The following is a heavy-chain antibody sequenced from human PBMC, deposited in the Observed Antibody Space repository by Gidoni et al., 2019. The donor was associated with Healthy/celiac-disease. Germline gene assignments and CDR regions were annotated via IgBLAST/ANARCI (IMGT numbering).Heavy chain of an antibody. CDR1: GYSFTSYW. J-gene: IGHJ4*02. CDR3: ARERTDYYDSSGYVRIFDY. Sequence: EVQLVQSGAEVKKPGESLRISCKGSGYSFTSYWISWVRQMPGKGLEWMGRIDPSDSYTNYSPSFQGHVTISADKSISTAYLQWSSLKASDTAMYYCARERTDYYDSSGYVRIFDYWGQGTLVTVSS. D-gene: IGHD3-22*01. CDR2: IDPSDSYT. V-gene: IGHV5-10-1*03.